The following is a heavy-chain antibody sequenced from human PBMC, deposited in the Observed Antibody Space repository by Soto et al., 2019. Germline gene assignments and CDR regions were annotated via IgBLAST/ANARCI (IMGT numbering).Heavy chain of an antibody. J-gene: IGHJ5*02. CDR2: IYHSGST. D-gene: IGHD3-3*01. V-gene: IGHV4-30-2*01. Sequence: SETLSLTCAVSGGYIRSGGYSWSWIRQPPGKGLEWIGYIYHSGSTYYNPSLKSRVTISVDRSKNQFSLKLSSVTAADTAVYYCARMNYDFWSGFLNWFDPWGQGTLVTVSS. CDR3: ARMNYDFWSGFLNWFDP. CDR1: GGYIRSGGYS.